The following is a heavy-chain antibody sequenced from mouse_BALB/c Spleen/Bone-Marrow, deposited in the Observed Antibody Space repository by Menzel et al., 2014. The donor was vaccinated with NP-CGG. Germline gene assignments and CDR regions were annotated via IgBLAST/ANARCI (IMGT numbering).Heavy chain of an antibody. CDR1: GFNIKDTY. J-gene: IGHJ3*01. CDR2: IDPASGNT. CDR3: ARGYDEGFAY. Sequence: EVQLQESGAELVKPGASVKLSCTASGFNIKDTYMHWVKQRPEQGLEWIGRIDPASGNTKYDPKFQGKATITADTSSNTAYLQLSSLTSEGTAVYYCARGYDEGFAYWGQGTLVTVSA. D-gene: IGHD2-14*01. V-gene: IGHV14-3*02.